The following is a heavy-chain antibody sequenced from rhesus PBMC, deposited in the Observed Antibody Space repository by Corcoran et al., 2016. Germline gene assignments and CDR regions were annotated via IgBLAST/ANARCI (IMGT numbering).Heavy chain of an antibody. V-gene: IGHV4-173*01. CDR1: GGPISSHW. Sequence: QLQLQESGPGLVKPSETLSLTCAVPGGPISSHWWSWIRQPPGKGLEWIVRISTICGSTSYNPSLKSRVTFSTDTSKNQFSLKLSSVTAADTAVYYCARGGYYDTAYDYWGQGVLVTVSS. CDR3: ARGGYYDTAYDY. CDR2: ISTICGST. D-gene: IGHD3-28*01. J-gene: IGHJ4*01.